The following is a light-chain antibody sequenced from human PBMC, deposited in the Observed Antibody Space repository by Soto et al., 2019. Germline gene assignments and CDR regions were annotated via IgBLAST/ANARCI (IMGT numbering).Light chain of an antibody. CDR2: GAS. V-gene: IGKV3-15*01. CDR1: HSVNSH. CDR3: QQYKNWPL. J-gene: IGKJ5*01. Sequence: MMMTQSPATMSVSPGERATPSCRTSHSVNSHVAWYQQKPGQAPRLLLYGASTRATGIPVRFSGSGFGTEFTLTISSLQSEDFAVYYCQQYKNWPLFGQGTRLEI.